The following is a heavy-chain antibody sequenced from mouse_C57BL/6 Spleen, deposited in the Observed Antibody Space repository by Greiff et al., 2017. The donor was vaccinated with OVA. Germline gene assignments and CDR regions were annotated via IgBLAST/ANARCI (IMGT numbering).Heavy chain of an antibody. J-gene: IGHJ2*01. CDR2: IDPENGDT. CDR3: TTNHYGSSYY. Sequence: EVQLQQSGAELVRPGASVKLSCTASGFNIKDDYMHWVKQRPEQGLEWIGWIDPENGDTEYASKFQGKATITADTSSNTAYLQLSSLTSEDTAVYYCTTNHYGSSYYWGQGTTLTVSS. CDR1: GFNIKDDY. D-gene: IGHD1-1*01. V-gene: IGHV14-4*01.